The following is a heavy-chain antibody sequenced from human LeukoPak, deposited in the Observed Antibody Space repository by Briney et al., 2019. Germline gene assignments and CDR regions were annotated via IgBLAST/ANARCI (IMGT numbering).Heavy chain of an antibody. J-gene: IGHJ4*02. CDR2: IIPILGIA. Sequence: GASVKVSCKASGGTFSSYAISWVRQAPGQGLEWMGRIIPILGIANYAQKFQGRVTITADKSTSTAYMELSSLRSEDTAVYYCARGVDTAMGYYSDYWGQGTLVTVSS. V-gene: IGHV1-69*04. CDR1: GGTFSSYA. D-gene: IGHD5-18*01. CDR3: ARGVDTAMGYYSDY.